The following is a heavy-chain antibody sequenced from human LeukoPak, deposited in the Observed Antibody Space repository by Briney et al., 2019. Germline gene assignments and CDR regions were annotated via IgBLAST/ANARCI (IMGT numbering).Heavy chain of an antibody. CDR1: GFTVSSNY. J-gene: IGHJ4*02. CDR3: ARVKMILAYYDY. V-gene: IGHV3-53*01. CDR2: FYSGGNT. Sequence: GGSLRLSCTASGFTVSSNYMSWVRQAPGKGLEWVSVFYSGGNTYYGDSVKGRFTISRDSSKNTLYLQMNSLRAEDTAVYYCARVKMILAYYDYWGQGTLVTVSS. D-gene: IGHD2-8*02.